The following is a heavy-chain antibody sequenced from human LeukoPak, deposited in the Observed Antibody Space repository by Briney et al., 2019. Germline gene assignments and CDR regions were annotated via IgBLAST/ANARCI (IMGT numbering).Heavy chain of an antibody. J-gene: IGHJ4*02. CDR3: AKDNWLPSSPAVAGLGD. CDR1: GFTFSSYG. CDR2: IRYDGSYK. V-gene: IGHV3-30*02. Sequence: GGSLRLSCAASGFTFSSYGMHWVRQAPGKGLEWVAFIRYDGSYKYYADSVKGRFTISRDNSKYTLYLQMNSLRAEDTAVYYCAKDNWLPSSPAVAGLGDWNQGTLVTVSS. D-gene: IGHD6-19*01.